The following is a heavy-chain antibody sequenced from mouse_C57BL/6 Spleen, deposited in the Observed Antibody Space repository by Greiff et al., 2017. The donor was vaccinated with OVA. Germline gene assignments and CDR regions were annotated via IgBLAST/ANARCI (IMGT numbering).Heavy chain of an antibody. V-gene: IGHV1-55*01. CDR2: IYPGSGST. D-gene: IGHD2-5*01. J-gene: IGHJ1*03. Sequence: VQLQQSGAELVKPGASVKMSCKASGYTFTSYWITWVKQRPGQGLEWIGDIYPGSGSTNYNEKFKSKATLTVDTSSSTAYMQLSSLTSEDSAVYYCARDYSNSTRYFDVWGTGTTVTVSS. CDR3: ARDYSNSTRYFDV. CDR1: GYTFTSYW.